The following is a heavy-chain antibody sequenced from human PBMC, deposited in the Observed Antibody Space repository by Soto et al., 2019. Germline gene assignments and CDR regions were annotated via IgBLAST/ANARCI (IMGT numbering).Heavy chain of an antibody. CDR1: GFTFSSYD. J-gene: IGHJ4*02. CDR3: VRRVSGNYDY. Sequence: EVQLAESGGGKVQPGGSLRLSCVASGFTFSSYDMHWVRQAPGKGLEYVSSISSNGGTTYYGNSVKGRFTISRDNSKNTLYLQMGSLRAEDMAVYYCVRRVSGNYDYWGQGTLVTVSS. V-gene: IGHV3-64*01. CDR2: ISSNGGTT. D-gene: IGHD1-7*01.